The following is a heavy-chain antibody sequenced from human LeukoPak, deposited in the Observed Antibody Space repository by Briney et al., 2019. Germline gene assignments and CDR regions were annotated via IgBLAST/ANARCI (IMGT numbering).Heavy chain of an antibody. CDR3: ATSKEITIFGSADY. D-gene: IGHD3-3*01. Sequence: GASVKVSCKVSGYTLTELSMHWVRQAPGKGLEWMGGFDPEDGETIYAQKFQGRVTMTEDTSTDTAYMELSSLRSEDTAVYYCATSKEITIFGSADYWGQGTLVTVSS. CDR1: GYTLTELS. J-gene: IGHJ4*02. V-gene: IGHV1-24*01. CDR2: FDPEDGET.